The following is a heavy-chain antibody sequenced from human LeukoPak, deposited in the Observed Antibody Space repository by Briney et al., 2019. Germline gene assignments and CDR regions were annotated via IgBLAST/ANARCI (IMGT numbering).Heavy chain of an antibody. CDR2: ISYDGSNK. CDR1: GFTFSSYG. CDR3: AKGVAGIAVAGTPHDY. Sequence: GGSPRLFCAASGFTFSSYGMHWVRQAPGKGLEWVAVISYDGSNKYYADSVKGRFTISRDNSKNTLYLQMNSLRAEDTAVYYCAKGVAGIAVAGTPHDYWGQGTLVTVSS. J-gene: IGHJ4*02. V-gene: IGHV3-30*18. D-gene: IGHD6-19*01.